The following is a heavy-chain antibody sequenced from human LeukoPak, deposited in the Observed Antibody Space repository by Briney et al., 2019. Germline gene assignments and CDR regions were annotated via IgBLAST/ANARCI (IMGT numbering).Heavy chain of an antibody. CDR3: ARDSGGGYNLYYFDY. D-gene: IGHD5-24*01. Sequence: ASVKVSCKASGYTFTNYAMHWVRQAPGQRLEWMGWINAGNGNTKYSQKFQGRVTITRDTSASTAYMELSSLRSEDTAVYYCARDSGGGYNLYYFDYWGQGTLVTVSS. J-gene: IGHJ4*02. CDR1: GYTFTNYA. V-gene: IGHV1-3*01. CDR2: INAGNGNT.